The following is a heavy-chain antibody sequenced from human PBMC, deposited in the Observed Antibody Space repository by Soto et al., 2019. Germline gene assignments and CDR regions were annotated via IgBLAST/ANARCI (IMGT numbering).Heavy chain of an antibody. Sequence: PSETLSLTCTVSGGSISSGDYYWSWIRQPPGKGLEWIGYIYYSGGTYYNPSLKSRVTISVDTSKNQFSLKLSSVTAADTAVYYCARGGSGGYYYYYGMDVWGQGTTVTVSS. CDR1: GGSISSGDYY. J-gene: IGHJ6*02. D-gene: IGHD2-15*01. V-gene: IGHV4-30-4*01. CDR3: ARGGSGGYYYYYGMDV. CDR2: IYYSGGT.